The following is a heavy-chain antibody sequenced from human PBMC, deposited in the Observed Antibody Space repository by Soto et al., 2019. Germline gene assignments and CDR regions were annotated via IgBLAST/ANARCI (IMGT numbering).Heavy chain of an antibody. D-gene: IGHD6-13*01. CDR1: GGTFSSYA. V-gene: IGHV1-69*13. CDR3: AGGEAAAGTFSYYYYGMDV. J-gene: IGHJ6*02. CDR2: IIPIFGTA. Sequence: ASVKVSCKASGGTFSSYAISWVRQAPGQGLEWMGGIIPIFGTANYAQKFQGRVTITADESTSTAYMELSSLRSEDTAVYYCAGGEAAAGTFSYYYYGMDVWGQGTTVTVSS.